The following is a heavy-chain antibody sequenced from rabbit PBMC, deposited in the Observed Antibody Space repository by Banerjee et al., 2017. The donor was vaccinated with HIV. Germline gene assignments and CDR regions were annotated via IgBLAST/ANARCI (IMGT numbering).Heavy chain of an antibody. V-gene: IGHV1S45*01. CDR2: INTSSGNT. D-gene: IGHD4-2*01. CDR3: ARKYAGGTDATDF. Sequence: QLEESGGGLVKPGGTLTLTCTASGFSFSYKYVMCWVRQAPGKGLEWIACINTSSGNTVYATWAKGRFTISKTSWTTVTLQMTSLTAADTATHFCARKYAGGTDATDFWGQGTLVTVS. J-gene: IGHJ3*01. CDR1: GFSFSYKYV.